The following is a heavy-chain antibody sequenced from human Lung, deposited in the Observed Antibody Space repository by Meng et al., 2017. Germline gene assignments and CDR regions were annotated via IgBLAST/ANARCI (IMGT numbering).Heavy chain of an antibody. CDR2: LSGGGFTT. CDR3: AKYSYGLGDYLDY. D-gene: IGHD3-10*01. J-gene: IGHJ4*02. CDR1: GFSFSSYA. V-gene: IGHV3-23*01. Sequence: EVQVLEAGVGLVQTGGSLSLSSASLGFSFSSYAMSWVRHAPGKGLEWVSALSGGGFTTYYADSVKGRFAISRHNSKNTLYLQMNSLRAEDTALYYCAKYSYGLGDYLDYWGQGALVTVSS.